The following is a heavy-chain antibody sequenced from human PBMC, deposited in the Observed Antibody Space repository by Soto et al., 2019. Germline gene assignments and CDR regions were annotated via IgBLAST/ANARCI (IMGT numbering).Heavy chain of an antibody. CDR2: INAGNGNT. D-gene: IGHD1-26*01. J-gene: IGHJ4*02. CDR1: GYTFTNYA. V-gene: IGHV1-3*01. Sequence: ASVKVSCKASGYTFTNYAMHWVRQAPGQRLEWMGWINAGNGNTKYSQKFQGRVTITRDTSASTAYMELSSLRSEDTAVYYCARDERWELLGFDYWGQATLVTVSS. CDR3: ARDERWELLGFDY.